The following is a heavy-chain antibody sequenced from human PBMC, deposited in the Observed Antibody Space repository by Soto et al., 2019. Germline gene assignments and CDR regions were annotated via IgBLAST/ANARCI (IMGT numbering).Heavy chain of an antibody. Sequence: QVHLVESGGGLVKPGGSLRLSCAASGFRFSDNYMSWIRHSPGKGLEWVSYISGSGDYIYYANSVKGRFTISRDNARNSLHLEMTSLRVEDTAVYYCARDTYSGGATGIDDWGQGTLVTVSS. CDR1: GFRFSDNY. CDR2: ISGSGDYI. D-gene: IGHD5-12*01. J-gene: IGHJ4*02. V-gene: IGHV3-11*01. CDR3: ARDTYSGGATGIDD.